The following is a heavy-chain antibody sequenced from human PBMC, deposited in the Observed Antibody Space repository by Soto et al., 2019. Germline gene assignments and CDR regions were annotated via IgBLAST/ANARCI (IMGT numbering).Heavy chain of an antibody. CDR1: GFSLNTRGVG. Sequence: QITLKESGPTLVKPTQTLTLTCACSGFSLNTRGVGVGWVRPPPGKALEWLALIYWANDKRYSPSLKSRLAITKDSPKSHVVLLMTDMDPVDPATYYCAHNNYYGSGSVYWGQGTLVTVS. J-gene: IGHJ4*02. V-gene: IGHV2-5*02. CDR2: IYWANDK. CDR3: AHNNYYGSGSVY. D-gene: IGHD3-10*01.